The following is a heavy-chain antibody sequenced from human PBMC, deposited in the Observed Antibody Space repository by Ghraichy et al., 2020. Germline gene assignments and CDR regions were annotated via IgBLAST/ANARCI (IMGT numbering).Heavy chain of an antibody. CDR3: ARDFIGDSEQNYYYYYGMDV. Sequence: GGSLRLSCAASGFTFSSYSMNWVRQAPGKGLEWVSYISSSSTIYYADSVKGRFTISRDNAKNSLYLQMNSLRDEDTAVYYCARDFIGDSEQNYYYYYGMDVWGQGTTVTVSS. CDR2: ISSSSTI. D-gene: IGHD1/OR15-1a*01. J-gene: IGHJ6*02. CDR1: GFTFSSYS. V-gene: IGHV3-48*02.